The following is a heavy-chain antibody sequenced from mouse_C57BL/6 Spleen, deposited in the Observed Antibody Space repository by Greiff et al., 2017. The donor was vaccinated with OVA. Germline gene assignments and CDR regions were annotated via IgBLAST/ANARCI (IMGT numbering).Heavy chain of an antibody. D-gene: IGHD2-3*01. CDR3: ARGAMSDGGGFDY. J-gene: IGHJ2*01. V-gene: IGHV1-69*01. CDR2: IDPSDSYT. Sequence: QVQLKQPGAELVMPGASVKLSCKASGYTFTSYWMHWVKQRPGQGLEWIGEIDPSDSYTNYNQKFKGKSTLTVDKSSSTAYMQLSSLTSEDSAVYYCARGAMSDGGGFDYWGQGTTLTVSS. CDR1: GYTFTSYW.